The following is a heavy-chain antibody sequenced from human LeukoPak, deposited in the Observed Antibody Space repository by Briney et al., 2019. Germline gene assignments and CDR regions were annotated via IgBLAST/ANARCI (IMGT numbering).Heavy chain of an antibody. J-gene: IGHJ4*02. D-gene: IGHD1-26*01. V-gene: IGHV4-61*01. CDR2: IYYSGST. Sequence: PSETLSLTCTVSGYSISSGYYWGWIRQPPGKGLEWIGYIYYSGSTNYNPSLKSRVTISVDTSKNQFSLNLSSLTAADTAVYYCAREGGSYYFDYWGQGTLVTVSS. CDR1: GYSISSGYY. CDR3: AREGGSYYFDY.